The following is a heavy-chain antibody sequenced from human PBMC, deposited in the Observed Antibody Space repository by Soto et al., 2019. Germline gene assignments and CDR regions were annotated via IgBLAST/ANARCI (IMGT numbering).Heavy chain of an antibody. J-gene: IGHJ5*02. D-gene: IGHD3-10*01. CDR1: GGSFSGYY. Sequence: SETLSLSCAVYGGSFSGYYWSWIRQPPGKGLEWIGEINHSGSTNYNPSLKSRVTISVDTSKNQFSLKLSSVTAADTAVYYCARGHVLWFGARVRWFDPWGQGT. CDR2: INHSGST. V-gene: IGHV4-34*01. CDR3: ARGHVLWFGARVRWFDP.